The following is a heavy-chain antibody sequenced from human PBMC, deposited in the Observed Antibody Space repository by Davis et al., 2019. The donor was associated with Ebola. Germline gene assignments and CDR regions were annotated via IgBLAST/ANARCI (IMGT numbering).Heavy chain of an antibody. CDR1: GGTFSSYA. J-gene: IGHJ4*02. V-gene: IGHV1-69*13. CDR2: IIPIFGTA. D-gene: IGHD5-12*01. Sequence: SVKVSCKASGGTFSSYAISWVRQAPGQGLEWMGGIIPIFGTATYAQKFQGRVTITADESTSTAYMELSSLRSEDTAVYYCASRERGYSHYFDYWGQGTLVTVSS. CDR3: ASRERGYSHYFDY.